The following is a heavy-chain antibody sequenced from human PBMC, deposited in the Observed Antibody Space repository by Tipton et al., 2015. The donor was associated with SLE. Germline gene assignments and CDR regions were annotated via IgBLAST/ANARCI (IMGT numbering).Heavy chain of an antibody. CDR2: IYYSGST. D-gene: IGHD2-21*01. J-gene: IGHJ4*02. V-gene: IGHV4-61*01. CDR3: AREYVVFDY. Sequence: LRLSCTVSGGSVSSGSYYWSWIRQPPGKGLEWIGYIYYSGSTNYNPSLKSRVTISVDTSKNQFSLKLSSVTAADTAVYYCAREYVVFDYWGQGTLVTVSS. CDR1: GGSVSSGSYY.